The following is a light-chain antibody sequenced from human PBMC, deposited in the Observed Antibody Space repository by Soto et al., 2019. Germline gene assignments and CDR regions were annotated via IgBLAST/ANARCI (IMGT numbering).Light chain of an antibody. CDR2: DVA. V-gene: IGLV2-11*01. CDR1: RSDVGSFDY. Sequence: QSALTQPRSVSGSPGQSVTISCTGTRSDVGSFDYVSWYQQHPGKAPKLMIYDVAKRPSGVPDRFSGSKSGNTASLTISGLQADDEADYYCCSYAGSYTGVFGGGTKLTVL. CDR3: CSYAGSYTGV. J-gene: IGLJ3*02.